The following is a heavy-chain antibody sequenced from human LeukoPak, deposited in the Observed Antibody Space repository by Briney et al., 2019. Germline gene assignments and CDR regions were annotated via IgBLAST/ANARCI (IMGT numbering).Heavy chain of an antibody. D-gene: IGHD5-18*01. CDR3: ARDSGFRVGYSFDY. V-gene: IGHV3-7*01. Sequence: GGSLRLSCAASGFTFSSYWMSWVRQAPGKGLEWVANIKQDGSENYYVDSVKGRFTISRDNAKNSLYLQMNSLRAEDTAVYYCARDSGFRVGYSFDYWGQGTLVTVSS. CDR2: IKQDGSEN. J-gene: IGHJ4*02. CDR1: GFTFSSYW.